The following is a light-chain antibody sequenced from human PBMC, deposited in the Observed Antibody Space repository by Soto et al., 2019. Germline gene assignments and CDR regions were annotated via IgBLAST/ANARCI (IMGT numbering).Light chain of an antibody. V-gene: IGKV1-5*01. J-gene: IGKJ5*01. CDR2: DAS. CDR1: QSITTW. Sequence: DIQMTQSPSTLSASVGDRVTITCRASQSITTWLAWYQQKPGKAPKLLIYDASSLKSGVPSRFSGSGSGTEFTLTISSLQPDDFATYYCQQYNSYITFGQGTRLEI. CDR3: QQYNSYIT.